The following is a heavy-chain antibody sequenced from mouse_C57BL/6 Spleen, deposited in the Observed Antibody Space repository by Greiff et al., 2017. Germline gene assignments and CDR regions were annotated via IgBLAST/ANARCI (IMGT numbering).Heavy chain of an antibody. J-gene: IGHJ3*01. CDR1: GYSFTDYN. Sequence: VQLKESGPELVKPGASVKISCKASGYSFTDYNMNWVKQSNGKSLEWIGVINPNYGTTSYNQKFKGKATLTVDQSSSAAYMQLNSLTSEASAVYYCASGDSSGYVAYWGQGTLVTVSA. D-gene: IGHD3-2*02. CDR2: INPNYGTT. V-gene: IGHV1-39*01. CDR3: ASGDSSGYVAY.